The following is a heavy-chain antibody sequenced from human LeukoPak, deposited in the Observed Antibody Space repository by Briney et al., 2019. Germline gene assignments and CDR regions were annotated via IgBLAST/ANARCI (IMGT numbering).Heavy chain of an antibody. D-gene: IGHD5-18*01. CDR2: ISSSSSYI. CDR1: GLTFSSYS. J-gene: IGHJ4*02. Sequence: GGSLRLSCAASGLTFSSYSMNWVRQAPGKGLEWVSSISSSSSYIYYADSVKGRFTISRDNAENSLYLQMNSLRAEDTAVYYCATVDIARVRMPQSPGYWGQGTLVTVSS. V-gene: IGHV3-21*01. CDR3: ATVDIARVRMPQSPGY.